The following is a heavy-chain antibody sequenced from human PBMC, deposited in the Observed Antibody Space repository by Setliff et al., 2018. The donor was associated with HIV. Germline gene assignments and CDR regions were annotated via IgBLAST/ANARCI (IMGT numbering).Heavy chain of an antibody. V-gene: IGHV3-15*01. D-gene: IGHD3-10*01. CDR1: EFTFSNAW. CDR3: ITDRPGGWFDP. Sequence: PGGSLRLSCAASEFTFSNAWMSWVRQAPGKGLEWVGRIKSKTDGGTTDYAAPIKGRFTISRDDSKNTLYLQMNSLKIEDTAVYYCITDRPGGWFDPWGQGTLVTVSS. J-gene: IGHJ5*02. CDR2: IKSKTDGGTT.